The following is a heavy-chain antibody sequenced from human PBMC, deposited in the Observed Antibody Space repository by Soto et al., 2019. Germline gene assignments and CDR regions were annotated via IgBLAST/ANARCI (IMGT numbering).Heavy chain of an antibody. J-gene: IGHJ4*02. CDR1: GGSMRNYF. D-gene: IGHD6-13*01. CDR2: IHYSGTT. Sequence: WETLSLTCTVSGGSMRNYFWTWIRQPPGKGLEWIGYIHYSGTTSFFPSYNPSLRSRVTISEDTSKNQFSLKLLSVTTADTAVYFCAAGEASSRNLAPYYLDFWGQGTLVTVSS. CDR3: AAGEASSRNLAPYYLDF. V-gene: IGHV4-59*01.